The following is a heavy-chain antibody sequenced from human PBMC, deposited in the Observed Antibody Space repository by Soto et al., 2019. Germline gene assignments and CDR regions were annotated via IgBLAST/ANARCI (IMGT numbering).Heavy chain of an antibody. J-gene: IGHJ4*02. CDR1: GVSISNSSYY. CDR3: AKPRSFAYSSSSDDY. Sequence: PSETLSLTCTVSGVSISNSSYYWGWIRQAPGKGLEWVSAISGSGGSTYYADSVKGRFTISRDNSKNTLYLQMNSLRAEDTAVYYCAKPRSFAYSSSSDDYWGQGTLVTVSS. D-gene: IGHD6-6*01. V-gene: IGHV3-23*01. CDR2: ISGSGGST.